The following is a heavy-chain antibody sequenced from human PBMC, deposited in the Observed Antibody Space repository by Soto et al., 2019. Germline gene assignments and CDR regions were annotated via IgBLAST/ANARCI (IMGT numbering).Heavy chain of an antibody. Sequence: EVQLLESGGGLVQPGGSLRLSCAASGFTFSSYAMSWVRQAPGKGLEWVSAISGSGGSRYYADSVKGRFTISRDNSKNSLYLQMNSLRAEDTAVYYCAKDRTPWTVTTASDYWGQGTRDTVFS. CDR1: GFTFSSYA. CDR2: ISGSGGSR. CDR3: AKDRTPWTVTTASDY. D-gene: IGHD4-17*01. V-gene: IGHV3-23*01. J-gene: IGHJ4*02.